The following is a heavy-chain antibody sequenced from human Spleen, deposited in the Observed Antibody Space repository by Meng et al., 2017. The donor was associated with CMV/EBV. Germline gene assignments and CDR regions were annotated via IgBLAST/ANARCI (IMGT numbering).Heavy chain of an antibody. Sequence: GGSLRLSCAASGFTFSSYSMSWVRQAPGKGLEWVSGINWNGGSTGYADSVKGRFTISRDNAKNSLYLQMNSLRAEDTALYYCARVIRGSSWYWNYYYGMDVWGQGTTVTVSS. CDR2: INWNGGST. CDR3: ARVIRGSSWYWNYYYGMDV. J-gene: IGHJ6*02. V-gene: IGHV3-20*04. D-gene: IGHD6-13*01. CDR1: GFTFSSYS.